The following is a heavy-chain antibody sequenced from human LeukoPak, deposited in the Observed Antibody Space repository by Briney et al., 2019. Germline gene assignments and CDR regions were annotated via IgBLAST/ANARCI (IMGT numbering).Heavy chain of an antibody. D-gene: IGHD1-26*01. J-gene: IGHJ4*02. V-gene: IGHV3-48*01. CDR1: GFTFSSYS. Sequence: GGSLRLSCAASGFTFSSYSMNWVRQAPGKGLEWVSYISSSSSTIYYADSVKGRFTISRDNSKNTLYLQMNSLRAEDTAVYYCAKDRDFRLLGATGGYYFDYWGQGTLVTVSS. CDR3: AKDRDFRLLGATGGYYFDY. CDR2: ISSSSSTI.